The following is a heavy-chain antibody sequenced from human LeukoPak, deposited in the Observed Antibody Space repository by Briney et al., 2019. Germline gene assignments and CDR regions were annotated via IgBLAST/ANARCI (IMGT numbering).Heavy chain of an antibody. CDR2: INHSGST. J-gene: IGHJ4*02. Sequence: SETLSLTCAVYGGSFSGYYWSWIRQPPGKGLEWIGEINHSGSTNYNPSLKSRVTISVDTSKNQFSLKLSSVTAADTAVYYCARGLFSYLIDYWGQGTLVTVSS. V-gene: IGHV4-34*01. CDR1: GGSFSGYY. D-gene: IGHD1-26*01. CDR3: ARGLFSYLIDY.